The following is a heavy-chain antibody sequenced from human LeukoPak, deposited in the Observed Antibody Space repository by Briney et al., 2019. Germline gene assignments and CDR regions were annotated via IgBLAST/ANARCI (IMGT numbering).Heavy chain of an antibody. CDR1: GFTFSSHA. Sequence: PGGSLRLSCAGSGFTFSSHAMTWIRQAPGKGLEWVSYISGSSIYTRYADSVKGRFTISRDNAKNPLYLQMNSLRAEDTALCYCVRDISGYYFDYWGQGTLVTVSS. CDR2: ISGSSIYT. J-gene: IGHJ4*02. V-gene: IGHV3-11*05. D-gene: IGHD3-22*01. CDR3: VRDISGYYFDY.